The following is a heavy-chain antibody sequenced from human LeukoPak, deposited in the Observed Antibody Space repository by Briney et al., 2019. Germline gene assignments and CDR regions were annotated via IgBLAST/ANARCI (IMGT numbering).Heavy chain of an antibody. CDR2: INHSGST. V-gene: IGHV4-34*01. CDR1: AGSFSGDN. D-gene: IGHD2-15*01. CDR3: ARGDCSGGSWYCHSWFDP. Sequence: PSETLTLTCAVYAGSFSGDNESWFRQPPGQGLEWIGEINHSGSTNYNPSLKSRVTISVDASKNQFSLRLSFVTAADTAVYYCARGDCSGGSWYCHSWFDPWGKGTLVTVSS. J-gene: IGHJ5*02.